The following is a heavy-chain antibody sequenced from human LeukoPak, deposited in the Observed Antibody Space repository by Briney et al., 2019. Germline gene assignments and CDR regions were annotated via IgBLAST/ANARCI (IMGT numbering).Heavy chain of an antibody. CDR3: ARDVSYGDRSYYYYYMDV. J-gene: IGHJ6*03. D-gene: IGHD4-17*01. V-gene: IGHV3-21*01. CDR1: GFTFSSYS. CDR2: ISSSSSYI. Sequence: SGGSLRLSCAASGFTFSSYSMNWVRQAPGKGLEWVSSISSSSSYIYYADSVKGRFTISRDNAKNSLYLQMNSLRAEDTAVYYCARDVSYGDRSYYYYYMDVWGKGTTVTVSS.